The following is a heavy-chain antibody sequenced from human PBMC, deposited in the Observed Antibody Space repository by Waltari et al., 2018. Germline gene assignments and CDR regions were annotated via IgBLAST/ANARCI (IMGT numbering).Heavy chain of an antibody. Sequence: EVRLVESGGGLVQPGGSLRLSCAASGFSFTTTWMSWIRQAPGGGLGRVSNINVDGSHEYYLDSVKGRFTISRDNAKNSLYLNLNSLRVEDSAVYYCAKWVTDSFHALDVWGQGTTVTVSS. CDR2: INVDGSHE. CDR3: AKWVTDSFHALDV. J-gene: IGHJ6*02. V-gene: IGHV3-7*01. CDR1: GFSFTTTW. D-gene: IGHD1-20*01.